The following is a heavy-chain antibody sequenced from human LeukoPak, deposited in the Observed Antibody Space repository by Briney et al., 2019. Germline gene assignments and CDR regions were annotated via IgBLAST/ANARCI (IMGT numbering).Heavy chain of an antibody. CDR2: ISWNSGTI. J-gene: IGHJ4*02. CDR1: GFTFDDYA. Sequence: GGSLRLSCAASGFTFDDYAMHWVRQAPGKGLEWVSGISWNSGTIGYADSVKGRFTISRDNAKNSLYLQMNSLRAEDTALYYCAKSTYSYDHTYFDYWGQGTLVTVSS. V-gene: IGHV3-9*01. D-gene: IGHD5-18*01. CDR3: AKSTYSYDHTYFDY.